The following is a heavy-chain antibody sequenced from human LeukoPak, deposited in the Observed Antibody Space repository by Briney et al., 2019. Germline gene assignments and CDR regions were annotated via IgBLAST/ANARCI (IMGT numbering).Heavy chain of an antibody. CDR1: GFTFSLYS. D-gene: IGHD2-15*01. V-gene: IGHV3-21*01. J-gene: IGHJ3*02. CDR2: ISSSSTYI. CDR3: ARYCSGGSCYSAFGI. Sequence: GGSLRLSCAASGFTFSLYSINWVRQAPGKGLEWVSSISSSSTYIYYADSVKGRFTISRDNAKNSLYLQMNSLRAEDTALYYCARYCSGGSCYSAFGIWGQGTMVTVSS.